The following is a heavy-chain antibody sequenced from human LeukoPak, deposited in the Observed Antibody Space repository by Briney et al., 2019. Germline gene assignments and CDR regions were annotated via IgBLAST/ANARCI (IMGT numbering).Heavy chain of an antibody. CDR2: INPSGGST. CDR1: GYTFTSYY. D-gene: IGHD2-2*01. Sequence: ASVKVSCKASGYTFTSYYMHWVRQAPGQGLEWMGIINPSGGSTSYAQKFQGRVTMTRNTSISTAYMELSSLRSEDTAVYYCARRGYCSSTSCQNWFDPWGQGTLVTVSS. V-gene: IGHV1-46*01. CDR3: ARRGYCSSTSCQNWFDP. J-gene: IGHJ5*02.